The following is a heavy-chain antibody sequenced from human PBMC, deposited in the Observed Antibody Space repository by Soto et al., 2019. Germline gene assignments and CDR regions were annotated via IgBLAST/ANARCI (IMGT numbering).Heavy chain of an antibody. CDR3: ARASFAFDI. CDR1: GYTFTSYY. J-gene: IGHJ3*02. V-gene: IGHV1-46*01. CDR2: INPSGGST. Sequence: GASVKVSCKASGYTFTSYYMHWVRQAPGQGLEWMGIINPSGGSTSYAQKFQGRVTMTEDTSTDTAYMELRSLRSDDTAVYYCARASFAFDIWGQGTLVTVSS.